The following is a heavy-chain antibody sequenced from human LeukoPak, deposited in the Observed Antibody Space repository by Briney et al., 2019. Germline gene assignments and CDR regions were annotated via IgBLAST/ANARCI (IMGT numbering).Heavy chain of an antibody. CDR3: ARRRIAAAGNDY. J-gene: IGHJ4*02. Sequence: SETLSLTCAVYGGSFSGYYWSWIRQPPGKGLEWIGEINHSGSTNYNPSLKSRVTISVDTSKNQFSLKLSSVTAADTAVYYCARRRIAAAGNDYWGQGTLVTVSS. CDR2: INHSGST. V-gene: IGHV4-34*01. D-gene: IGHD6-13*01. CDR1: GGSFSGYY.